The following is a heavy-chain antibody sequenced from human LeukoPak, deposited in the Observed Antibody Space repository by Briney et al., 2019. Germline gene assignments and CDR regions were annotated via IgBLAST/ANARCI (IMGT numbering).Heavy chain of an antibody. Sequence: GASVKVSCKASGYTFTGYYMHWVRQAPGQGLEWMGWINPNSGDTNYAQKFQGRVTMTRDTSISTAYMDLSRLRSDDTAVYYCARVLVVVTATAFDIWGQRTMVSASS. CDR2: INPNSGDT. D-gene: IGHD2-15*01. CDR1: GYTFTGYY. CDR3: ARVLVVVTATAFDI. V-gene: IGHV1-2*02. J-gene: IGHJ3*02.